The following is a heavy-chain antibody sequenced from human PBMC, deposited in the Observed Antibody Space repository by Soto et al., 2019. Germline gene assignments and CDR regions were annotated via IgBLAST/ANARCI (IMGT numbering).Heavy chain of an antibody. J-gene: IGHJ4*02. CDR3: AKVKEKLRRLVSLDS. CDR2: IDWNGGTI. CDR1: GFSFDDYA. Sequence: EVQLVESGGSFVQPGRSLRLSCAASGFSFDDYAMHWARQAPGKGLEWVSGIDWNGGTIAYADSVKGRFSISRDNAKSFLYLQMNSLNVEDTAFYYCAKVKEKLRRLVSLDSGGPGTWVSFSS. V-gene: IGHV3-9*01. D-gene: IGHD1-1*01.